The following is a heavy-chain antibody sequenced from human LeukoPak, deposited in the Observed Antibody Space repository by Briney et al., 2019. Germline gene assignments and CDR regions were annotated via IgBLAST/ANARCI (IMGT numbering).Heavy chain of an antibody. V-gene: IGHV3-23*01. J-gene: IGHJ4*02. CDR3: ARDGRDGYNYD. CDR1: GFTFSSYA. CDR2: ISGSGGSI. D-gene: IGHD5-24*01. Sequence: PGGSLRLSCAASGFTFSSYAMSWVRQAPGKGLEWVSAISGSGGSIYYADSVKGRFTISRDNSKNTLYLQMNSLRAEDTAVYYCARDGRDGYNYDWGQGTLVTVSS.